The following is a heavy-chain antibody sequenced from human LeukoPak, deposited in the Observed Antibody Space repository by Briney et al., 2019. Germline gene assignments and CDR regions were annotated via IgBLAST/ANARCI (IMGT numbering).Heavy chain of an antibody. D-gene: IGHD7-27*01. CDR1: GYTFTSYG. CDR2: IIPILGIA. Sequence: ASVKVSCKASGYTFTSYGISWVRQAPGQGLEWMGRIIPILGIANYAQKFQGRVTITADKSTSTAYMELSSLRSEDTAVYYCAADPTGVDYWGQGTLVTVSS. CDR3: AADPTGVDY. V-gene: IGHV1-69*04. J-gene: IGHJ4*02.